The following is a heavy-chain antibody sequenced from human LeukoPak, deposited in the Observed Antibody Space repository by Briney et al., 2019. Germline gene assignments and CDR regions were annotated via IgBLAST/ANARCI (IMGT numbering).Heavy chain of an antibody. D-gene: IGHD5-18*01. Sequence: PEGSLRLSCAASGFTFSSYAMSWVRQAPGKGLEWVSVISGSGGSTYYADSVKGRFTISRDNSKNTLYLQMNSLRAEDTAVYYCAKRVQLWLQPFDYWGQGTLVTVSS. CDR2: ISGSGGST. J-gene: IGHJ4*02. CDR3: AKRVQLWLQPFDY. CDR1: GFTFSSYA. V-gene: IGHV3-23*01.